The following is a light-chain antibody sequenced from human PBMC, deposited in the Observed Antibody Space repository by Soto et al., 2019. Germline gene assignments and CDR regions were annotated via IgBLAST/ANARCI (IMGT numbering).Light chain of an antibody. J-gene: IGKJ5*01. V-gene: IGKV3-20*01. CDR1: QTGRNNY. CDR2: DAS. CDR3: QQFGSSPIT. Sequence: EFVLTQSPGTLSLSPGERATLSCRASQTGRNNYLAWYQQRPGQAPRLLIYDASSRATGIPDRFSGGGSGTDFTLTISRLEPEDCAVYYCQQFGSSPITFCQGTRLETK.